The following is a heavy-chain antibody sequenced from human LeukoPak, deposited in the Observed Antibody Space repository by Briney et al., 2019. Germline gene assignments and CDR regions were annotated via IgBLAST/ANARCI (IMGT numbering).Heavy chain of an antibody. D-gene: IGHD3-9*01. J-gene: IGHJ4*02. CDR1: GYTFTSYA. CDR2: INAYNGNT. Sequence: ASVKVSCKASGYTFTSYAMNWVRQAPGQGLEWMGWINAYNGNTNYAQKLQGRVTMTTDTSTSTAYMELRNLRSDETAVYYCARVDLLTGYYFFDYWGQGTLVTVSS. CDR3: ARVDLLTGYYFFDY. V-gene: IGHV1-18*01.